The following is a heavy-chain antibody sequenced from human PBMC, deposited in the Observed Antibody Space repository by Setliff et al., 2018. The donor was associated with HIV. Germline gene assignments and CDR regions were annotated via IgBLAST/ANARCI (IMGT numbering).Heavy chain of an antibody. CDR3: ARVAVAGTATYYFDY. Sequence: ASVKVSCKASGYTLTGYYMHWVRQAPGQGLEWMGWINPNSGGTNYAQKFQGRVTMTRDTSISTTYMELSRLRSDDTAVYYCARVAVAGTATYYFDYWGQGTLVTVSS. CDR2: INPNSGGT. J-gene: IGHJ4*02. CDR1: GYTLTGYY. V-gene: IGHV1-2*02. D-gene: IGHD6-19*01.